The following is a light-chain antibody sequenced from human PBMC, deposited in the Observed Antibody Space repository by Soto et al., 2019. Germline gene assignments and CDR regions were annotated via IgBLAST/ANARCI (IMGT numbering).Light chain of an antibody. CDR1: SGDVSAYN. V-gene: IGLV2-14*03. CDR3: SSYTTGNTLV. J-gene: IGLJ3*02. CDR2: DVT. Sequence: QSALTQPASVSGSPGQSITISCSGTSGDVSAYNVSWYQQHPGRAPKLMIYDVTNRPSGVSSRFSGSKSGNTASLTISGLQTEDEADYYCSSYTTGNTLVFGGGTKVTVL.